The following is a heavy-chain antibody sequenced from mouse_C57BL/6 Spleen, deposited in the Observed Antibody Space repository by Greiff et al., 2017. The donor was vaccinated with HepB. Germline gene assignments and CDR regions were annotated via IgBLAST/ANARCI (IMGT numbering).Heavy chain of an antibody. D-gene: IGHD1-1*01. Sequence: DVKLQESGPELVKPGASVKISCKASGYSFTGYYMNWVKQSPEKSLEWIGEINPSTGGTTYNQKFKAKATLTVDKSSSTAYMQLKSLTSEDSAVYYCANYYGSWTWFAYWGQGTLVTVSA. V-gene: IGHV1-42*01. CDR3: ANYYGSWTWFAY. J-gene: IGHJ3*01. CDR2: INPSTGGT. CDR1: GYSFTGYY.